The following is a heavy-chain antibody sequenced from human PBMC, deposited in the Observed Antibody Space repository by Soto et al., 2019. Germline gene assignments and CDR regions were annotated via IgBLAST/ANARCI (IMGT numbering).Heavy chain of an antibody. Sequence: EVQLVESGGGLVQPGGSLRLSCAASGFTFSSYSMNWVRQAPGKGLEWVSYISSSGSTIYYADSVKGRFTISRDNAXXSLYLQMNSLRAEDTAVYYCARQTVTTFYDYGMDVWGQGTTVTVSS. D-gene: IGHD4-17*01. CDR1: GFTFSSYS. CDR3: ARQTVTTFYDYGMDV. J-gene: IGHJ6*02. CDR2: ISSSGSTI. V-gene: IGHV3-48*01.